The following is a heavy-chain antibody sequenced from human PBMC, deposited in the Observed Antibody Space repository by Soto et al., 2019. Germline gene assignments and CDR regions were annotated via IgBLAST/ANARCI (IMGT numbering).Heavy chain of an antibody. CDR1: GFSLSTIGVG. D-gene: IGHD2-21*02. CDR2: IYWDDDK. CDR3: VQSRCGGDCLQSYSSHSYYGLDV. V-gene: IGHV2-5*02. J-gene: IGHJ6*02. Sequence: QITLKESGPTLVKPTQTLTLTCTFSGFSLSTIGVGVGWIRQPPGKALEWLPLIYWDDDKRYSPSLKSRLTVPKDTSKNPVVLTMTNMDPVDTATYYCVQSRCGGDCLQSYSSHSYYGLDVWGQGTTVTVSS.